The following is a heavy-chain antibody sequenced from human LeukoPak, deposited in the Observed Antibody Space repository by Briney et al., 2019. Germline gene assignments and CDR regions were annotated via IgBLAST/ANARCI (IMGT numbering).Heavy chain of an antibody. D-gene: IGHD4-17*01. Sequence: PSGTLSLTCTVSGGSISSYYWSWIRQPPGKGLEWIGYIYYSGSTNYNPSLKSRVTISVDTSKNQFSLKLSSVTAADTAVYYCARDDGDYFDYWGQGTLVTVSS. J-gene: IGHJ4*02. V-gene: IGHV4-59*01. CDR3: ARDDGDYFDY. CDR2: IYYSGST. CDR1: GGSISSYY.